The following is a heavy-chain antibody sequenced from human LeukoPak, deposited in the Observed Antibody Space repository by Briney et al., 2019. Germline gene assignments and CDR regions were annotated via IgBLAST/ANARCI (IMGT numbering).Heavy chain of an antibody. J-gene: IGHJ4*02. CDR2: IYSGGST. CDR3: TTEYLGYYFDY. V-gene: IGHV3-53*01. Sequence: PGGSLRLSCAASGFTFSGSAMSWVRQAPGKGLEWVSVIYSGGSTYYADSVKGRFTISRDNSKNTLYLQMNSLRAEDTAVYYCTTEYLGYYFDYWGQGTLVTVSS. CDR1: GFTFSGSA. D-gene: IGHD2-2*02.